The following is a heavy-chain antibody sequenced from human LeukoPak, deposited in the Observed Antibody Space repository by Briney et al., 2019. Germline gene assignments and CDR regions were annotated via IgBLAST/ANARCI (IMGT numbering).Heavy chain of an antibody. D-gene: IGHD3-10*01. V-gene: IGHV5-51*01. CDR2: IYPGDSDT. CDR3: ALERGVVRGVGAFDI. CDR1: GYSFTSYW. J-gene: IGHJ3*02. Sequence: GESLKISCKGSGYSFTSYWIGWVRQMPGKGLEWMGIIYPGDSDTRYSPSFQGQVTISADKSISTAYLQWSSLKASDTAMYYCALERGVVRGVGAFDIWGQGTMVTVSS.